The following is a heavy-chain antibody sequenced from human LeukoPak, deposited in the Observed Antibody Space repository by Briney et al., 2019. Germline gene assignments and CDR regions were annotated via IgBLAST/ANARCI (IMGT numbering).Heavy chain of an antibody. D-gene: IGHD2-2*01. CDR3: ARDLVVVPAAMSYYYGMDV. CDR1: GFTFSSYS. Sequence: GGSLRLSCAASGFTFSSYSMNWVRQAPGKGLEWVSSISSISSYIYYADSVKGRFTIPRDNAKNSLYLQMNSLRAEDTAVYYCARDLVVVPAAMSYYYGMDVWGKGTTVTVSS. J-gene: IGHJ6*04. CDR2: ISSISSYI. V-gene: IGHV3-21*01.